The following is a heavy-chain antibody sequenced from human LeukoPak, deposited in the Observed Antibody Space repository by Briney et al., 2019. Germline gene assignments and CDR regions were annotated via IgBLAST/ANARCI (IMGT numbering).Heavy chain of an antibody. Sequence: PVGSLRLSCAASGFTFSNYWMIWVRQAPGKGQEWVGNIKQDGSEKRYADSVRGRFSISRDNAQTSLYLQMNSLRAEDTAVYYCARASDPWLQLTWGQGTLVTV. D-gene: IGHD5-24*01. CDR3: ARASDPWLQLT. CDR2: IKQDGSEK. J-gene: IGHJ5*02. CDR1: GFTFSNYW. V-gene: IGHV3-7*05.